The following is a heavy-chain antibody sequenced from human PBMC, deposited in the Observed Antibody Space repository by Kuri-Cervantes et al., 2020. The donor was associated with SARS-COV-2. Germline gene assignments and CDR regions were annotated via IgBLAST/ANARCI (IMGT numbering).Heavy chain of an antibody. CDR3: AKDRVGVQDF. D-gene: IGHD2-21*01. J-gene: IGHJ4*02. V-gene: IGHV3-30*18. Sequence: GGSLRLSCAASGFPFSDYRMNWIRQSPGKGLEWVAVISHDGKNKKCIASGKGRFTISRDNSQNTLYLHMKSLRSEDTAMYYCAKDRVGVQDFWGQGTLVTVSS. CDR1: GFPFSDYR. CDR2: ISHDGKNK.